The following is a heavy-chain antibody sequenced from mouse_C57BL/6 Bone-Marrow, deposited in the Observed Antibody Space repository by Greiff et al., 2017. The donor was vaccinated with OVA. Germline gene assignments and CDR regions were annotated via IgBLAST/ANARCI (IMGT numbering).Heavy chain of an antibody. CDR3: ARDYGYDGY. V-gene: IGHV3-6*01. Sequence: EVQLQESGPGLVKPSQSLSLTCSVTGYSITSGYYWNWIRQFPGNKLEWMGYISYDGSNNYNPSLKNRISITRDTSKNQFFLKLNSVTTEDTATYYCARDYGYDGYWGQGTTLTVSS. J-gene: IGHJ2*01. CDR1: GYSITSGYY. CDR2: ISYDGSN. D-gene: IGHD2-2*01.